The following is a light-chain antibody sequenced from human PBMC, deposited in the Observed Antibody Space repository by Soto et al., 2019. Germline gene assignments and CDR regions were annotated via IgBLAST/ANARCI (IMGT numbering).Light chain of an antibody. Sequence: QLVLTQSPSASASLGASVKLTCTLSSGHSNYVIAWHQQQPEKGPRYLMKLNSDGSHSKGDGIPDRFSGSSSGAERYLTISNLQSEDEADYYCQTWDTGIRVFGGGTKLTVL. CDR2: LNSDGSH. CDR3: QTWDTGIRV. CDR1: SGHSNYV. J-gene: IGLJ2*01. V-gene: IGLV4-69*01.